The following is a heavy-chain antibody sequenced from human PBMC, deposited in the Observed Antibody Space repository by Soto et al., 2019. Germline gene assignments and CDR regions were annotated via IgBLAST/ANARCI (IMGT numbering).Heavy chain of an antibody. V-gene: IGHV3-7*01. CDR1: GFTLSDNW. J-gene: IGHJ4*02. CDR3: PRNAY. CDR2: IEEGGSER. Sequence: EVHLVEAGGGLVQPGESLRLSCATSGFTLSDNWMSWVRQAPGKGLEWVANIEEGGSERWYADSVKGRFTIFRDTAKNSLHRQMAVLIADDTAMYYCPRNAYWGQGTLVTVSS.